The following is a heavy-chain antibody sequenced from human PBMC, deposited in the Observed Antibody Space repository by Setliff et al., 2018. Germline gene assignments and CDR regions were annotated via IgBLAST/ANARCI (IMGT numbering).Heavy chain of an antibody. V-gene: IGHV4-61*02. CDR3: ARDNTMVGATDY. CDR2: PHTSGSI. Sequence: PSETLSLTCTVSGGSITSGSFYWSWIRQPAGKRLEWIGRPHTSGSIDYNPSLKRRVTISVDTSKNQFSLRVGSGTAADTAVYFWARDNTMVGATDYWGLGTLVTVSS. CDR1: GGSITSGSFY. D-gene: IGHD1-26*01. J-gene: IGHJ4*02.